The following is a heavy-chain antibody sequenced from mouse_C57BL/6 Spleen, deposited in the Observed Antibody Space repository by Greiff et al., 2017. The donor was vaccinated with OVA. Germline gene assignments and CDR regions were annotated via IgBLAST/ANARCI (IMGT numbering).Heavy chain of an antibody. V-gene: IGHV1-80*01. CDR2: IYPGDGDT. CDR3: ARAEGYGSSYNYFDY. Sequence: VQLQQSGAELVKPGASVKISCKASGYAFRSYWMNWVKQRPGKGLEWIGQIYPGDGDTNYNGKFKGKATLTADKSSSTAYMQLSSLTSEDSAVYFCARAEGYGSSYNYFDYWGQGTTLTVSS. D-gene: IGHD1-1*01. CDR1: GYAFRSYW. J-gene: IGHJ2*01.